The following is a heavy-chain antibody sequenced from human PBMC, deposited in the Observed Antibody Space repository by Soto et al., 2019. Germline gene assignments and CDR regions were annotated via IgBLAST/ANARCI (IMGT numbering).Heavy chain of an antibody. D-gene: IGHD1-1*01. Sequence: HPGGSLRLSCAASGFTFSRYPMSWVRQAPGKGLEWVSTITENSGLTFYADSVKGRFAISRDNSKDTVFLHMNSLKVEDTGIYYCAKKGPESPPGNYFDYWGQGALVTVSS. CDR3: AKKGPESPPGNYFDY. V-gene: IGHV3-23*01. J-gene: IGHJ4*02. CDR2: ITENSGLT. CDR1: GFTFSRYP.